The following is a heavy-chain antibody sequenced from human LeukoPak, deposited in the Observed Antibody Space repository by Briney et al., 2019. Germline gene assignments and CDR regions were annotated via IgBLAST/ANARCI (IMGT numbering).Heavy chain of an antibody. D-gene: IGHD2-15*01. CDR2: IYYSRST. CDR3: ASMVAATPIWFDP. J-gene: IGHJ5*02. CDR1: GGSISSYY. V-gene: IGHV4-59*01. Sequence: SETLSLTCTVSGGSISSYYWSWIRQPPGKGLEWIGYIYYSRSTNYNPSLKSRVTISVDTSKNQFSLKLSSVTAADTAVYYCASMVAATPIWFDPWGQGTLVTVSS.